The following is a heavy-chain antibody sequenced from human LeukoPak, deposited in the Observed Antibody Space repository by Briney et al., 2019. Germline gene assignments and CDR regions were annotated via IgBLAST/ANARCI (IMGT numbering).Heavy chain of an antibody. Sequence: SETLSLTCTVSGGSISSYYWSWIRQPPGKGLECLVYIYYSGSTNYNPSLKSRVTISVDTSKNQFSLKLSSVTAADTAVYYCAGSGRVATIDYWGQGTLVTVSS. J-gene: IGHJ4*02. V-gene: IGHV4-59*08. D-gene: IGHD5-24*01. CDR2: IYYSGST. CDR1: GGSISSYY. CDR3: AGSGRVATIDY.